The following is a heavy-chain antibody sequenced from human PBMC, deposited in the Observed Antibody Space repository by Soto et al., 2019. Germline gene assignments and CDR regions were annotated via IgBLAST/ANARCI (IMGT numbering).Heavy chain of an antibody. CDR3: ARSKWYDYVWGSYRTHPDAFDI. CDR2: IYYSGST. J-gene: IGHJ3*02. D-gene: IGHD3-16*02. Sequence: QVQLQESGPGLVKPSETLSLTCTVSGGSISSYYWSWIRQPPGKGLEWIGYIYYSGSTNYNPSLKSRVTLSVDTSKHQFSLKLSSVTAADTAVYYCARSKWYDYVWGSYRTHPDAFDIWGQGTMVTVSS. V-gene: IGHV4-59*01. CDR1: GGSISSYY.